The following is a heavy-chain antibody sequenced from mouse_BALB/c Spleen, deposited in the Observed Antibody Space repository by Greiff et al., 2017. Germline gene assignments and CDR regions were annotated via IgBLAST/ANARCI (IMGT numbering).Heavy chain of an antibody. CDR1: GYTFTSYV. CDR2: INPYNDGT. CDR3: ARFSNSLLRLSFDY. D-gene: IGHD1-2*01. V-gene: IGHV1-14*01. Sequence: EVQLQQSGPELVKPGASVKMSCKASGYTFTSYVMHWVKQKPGQGLEWIGYINPYNDGTKYNEKFKGKATLTSDKSSSTAYMELSSLTSEDSAVYNCARFSNSLLRLSFDYWGQGTTLTVSS. J-gene: IGHJ2*01.